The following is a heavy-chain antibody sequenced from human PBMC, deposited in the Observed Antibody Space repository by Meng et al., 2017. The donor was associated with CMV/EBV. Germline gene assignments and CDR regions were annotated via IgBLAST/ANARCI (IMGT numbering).Heavy chain of an antibody. CDR1: GFTFSSYA. CDR3: AREDACY. J-gene: IGHJ4*02. CDR2: ISYDGSNK. V-gene: IGHV3-30-3*01. Sequence: LGGSGGGVVQPGRSLRLSCAASGFTFSSYAMHWVRQAPGKGLEWVAVISYDGSNKYYADSVKGRFTISRDNSKNTLYLQMNSLRAEDTAVYYCAREDACYWGQGTLVTVSS.